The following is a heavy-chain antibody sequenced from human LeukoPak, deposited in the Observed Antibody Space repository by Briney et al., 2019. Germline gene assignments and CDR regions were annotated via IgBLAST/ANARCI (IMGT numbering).Heavy chain of an antibody. V-gene: IGHV4-59*01. CDR1: GGSISSYY. Sequence: SETLSLTCTVSGGSISSYYWSWIRQPPGKGLEWIGYIYYSGSTNYNPSLKSRVTISVDTSKNQFSLKLSSVTAAGTAVYYCARVDRCNAFDIWGQGTMVTVSS. CDR2: IYYSGST. CDR3: ARVDRCNAFDI. J-gene: IGHJ3*02. D-gene: IGHD2-2*03.